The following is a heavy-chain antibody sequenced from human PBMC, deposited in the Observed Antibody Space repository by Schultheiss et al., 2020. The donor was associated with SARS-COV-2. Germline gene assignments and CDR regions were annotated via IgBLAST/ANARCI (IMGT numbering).Heavy chain of an antibody. J-gene: IGHJ3*02. V-gene: IGHV3-53*01. CDR3: ARGIVGATMYAFDI. D-gene: IGHD1-26*01. CDR2: IYSGGST. Sequence: GGSLRLSCAAAGFTVSSNYMSWVRQAPGKGLEWVSVIYSGGSTYYADSVKGRFTISRDNAKNSLYLQMNSLRAEDTALYYCARGIVGATMYAFDIWGQGTMVTVSS. CDR1: GFTVSSNY.